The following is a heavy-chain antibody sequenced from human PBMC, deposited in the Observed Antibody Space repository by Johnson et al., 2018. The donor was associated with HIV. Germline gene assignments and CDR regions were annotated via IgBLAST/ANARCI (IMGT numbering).Heavy chain of an antibody. V-gene: IGHV3-30*03. J-gene: IGHJ3*02. CDR2: ISYDGSNK. CDR3: ASAWGELDDAFDI. Sequence: VQLLESGGGVVQPGRSLRLSCAASGFTFSSYGMHWVRQAPGKGLEWVAVISYDGSNKYYADSVKGRFTISRDNSKNTLYLQMNSLRAEDTAVYYCASAWGELDDAFDIWGQGTIVTVSS. CDR1: GFTFSSYG. D-gene: IGHD1-26*01.